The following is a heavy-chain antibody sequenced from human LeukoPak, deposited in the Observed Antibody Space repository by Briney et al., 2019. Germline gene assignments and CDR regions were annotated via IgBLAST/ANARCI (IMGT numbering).Heavy chain of an antibody. CDR3: ARDPHDYGASDYDS. J-gene: IGHJ4*02. V-gene: IGHV3-7*01. CDR1: GFTFGTYW. CDR2: IQQDGSDK. Sequence: GGSLRLSCVASGFTFGTYWMTWVRQAPGKGLEWVASIQQDGSDKYYVDSVKGRFTISRDNAKNSLYLQMNSLRAEDTAVYYCARDPHDYGASDYDSWGQGTLVTVSS. D-gene: IGHD4-17*01.